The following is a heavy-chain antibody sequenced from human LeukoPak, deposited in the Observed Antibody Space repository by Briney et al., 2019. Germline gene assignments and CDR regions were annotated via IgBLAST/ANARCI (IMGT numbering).Heavy chain of an antibody. J-gene: IGHJ4*02. CDR3: ARDLRHSSTDY. Sequence: GRSLRLSCAASGFTFSSYAMHWVRQAPGKGLECVAVISYDGSNKYYADSVKGRFTISRDNSKNTLYLQMNSLRAEDTAVYYCARDLRHSSTDYWGQGTLVTVSS. V-gene: IGHV3-30*04. CDR1: GFTFSSYA. D-gene: IGHD6-19*01. CDR2: ISYDGSNK.